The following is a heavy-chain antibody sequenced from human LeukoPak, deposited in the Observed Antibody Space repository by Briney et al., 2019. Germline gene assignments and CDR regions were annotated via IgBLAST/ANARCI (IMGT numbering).Heavy chain of an antibody. J-gene: IGHJ6*01. D-gene: IGHD6-19*01. V-gene: IGHV4-59*01. CDR2: IYYSRST. Sequence: SETLSLTRTVSGGSLSSYYWSCMRHPPGKGLEWSGYIYYSRSTNYNPFVKSRVTISVDTSKNQYSLKLSSATAAETAVYYWARDGLAVAGKSDYYYGMDVCGQGTTVTASS. CDR3: ARDGLAVAGKSDYYYGMDV. CDR1: GGSLSSYY.